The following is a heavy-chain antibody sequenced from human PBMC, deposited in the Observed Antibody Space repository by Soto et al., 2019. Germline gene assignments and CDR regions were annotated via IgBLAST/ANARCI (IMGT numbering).Heavy chain of an antibody. CDR1: GYTFTGYY. Sequence: QVQLVQSGAEVKKPGASVKVSCKASGYTFTGYYMHWVRQAPGQGLEWMGWINPNSGGTNYAQKFQGWVTMTRDTSISTAYMELSRLRSDDTAVYYCARWSPTVTKGPALDGMDVWGQGTTVTVSS. CDR2: INPNSGGT. CDR3: ARWSPTVTKGPALDGMDV. D-gene: IGHD4-17*01. V-gene: IGHV1-2*04. J-gene: IGHJ6*02.